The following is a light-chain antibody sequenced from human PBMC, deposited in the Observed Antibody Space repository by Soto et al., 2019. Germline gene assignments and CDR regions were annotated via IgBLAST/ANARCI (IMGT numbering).Light chain of an antibody. CDR3: QRTYKAPPIT. V-gene: IGKV1-27*01. Sequence: DIQLTQSPSSLSASVGGMGPIPGGVSQGISSYLNWYRQKPGKVHKLLIYSASNLQYGVPSRFSGSGSGTDFTLTISSLQPEDVATYYGQRTYKAPPITFGQGTRLEIK. J-gene: IGKJ5*01. CDR2: SAS. CDR1: QGISSY.